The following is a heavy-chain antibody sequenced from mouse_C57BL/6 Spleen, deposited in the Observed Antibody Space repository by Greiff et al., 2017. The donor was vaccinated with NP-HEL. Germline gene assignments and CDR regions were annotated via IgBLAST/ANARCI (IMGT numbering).Heavy chain of an antibody. J-gene: IGHJ2*01. CDR3: ARPYYYGSSYFDY. CDR1: GYTFTSYW. D-gene: IGHD1-1*01. V-gene: IGHV1-55*01. CDR2: IYPGSGST. Sequence: VQLQQPGAELVKPGASVKMSCKASGYTFTSYWITWVKQRPGQGLEWIGDIYPGSGSTNYNEKFKSKATLTIDTSSSTAYMQLSSLTSEDSAVYYCARPYYYGSSYFDYWGQGTTLTVSS.